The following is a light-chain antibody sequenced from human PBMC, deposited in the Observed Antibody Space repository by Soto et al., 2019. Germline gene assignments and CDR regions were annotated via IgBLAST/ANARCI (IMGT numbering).Light chain of an antibody. CDR1: QSFXSD. V-gene: IGKV3-15*01. CDR2: GAS. CDR3: QQYNTWNMT. J-gene: IGKJ1*01. Sequence: DIVLTQSAATLSASPGERATLPCRASQSFXSDFGWDHQKPGQAPRLLXDGASTRATGIPARLSGSGSGTEFTLTINSLQSEDIAVYYCQQYNTWNMTFGQGTKVDIK.